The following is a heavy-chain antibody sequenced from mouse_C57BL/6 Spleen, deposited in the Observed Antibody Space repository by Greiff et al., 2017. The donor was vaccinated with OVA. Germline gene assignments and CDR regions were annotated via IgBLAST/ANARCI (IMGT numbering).Heavy chain of an antibody. CDR1: GYTFTSYW. CDR3: ARGGPYDGYSFDY. D-gene: IGHD2-3*01. CDR2: IDPSDSYT. Sequence: QVQLQQPGAELVRPGTSVKLSCKASGYTFTSYWMHWVKQRPGQGLEWIGVIDPSDSYTNYNQKFKGKATLTVDTSSSTAYMQLSSLTSEDSAVYYCARGGPYDGYSFDYWGQGTTLTVSS. V-gene: IGHV1-59*01. J-gene: IGHJ2*01.